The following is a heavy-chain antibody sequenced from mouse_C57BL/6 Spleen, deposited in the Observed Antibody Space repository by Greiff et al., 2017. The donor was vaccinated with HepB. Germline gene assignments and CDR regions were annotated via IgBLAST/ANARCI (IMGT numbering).Heavy chain of an antibody. V-gene: IGHV5-9*01. Sequence: EVQRVESGGGLVKPGGSLKLSCAASGFTFSSYTMSWVRQTPEKRLEWVATISGGGGNTYYPDSVKGRFTISRDNAKNTLYLQMSSLGSEDTALYYCARGDYGAWFAYWGQGTLVTVSA. J-gene: IGHJ3*01. D-gene: IGHD1-1*01. CDR2: ISGGGGNT. CDR3: ARGDYGAWFAY. CDR1: GFTFSSYT.